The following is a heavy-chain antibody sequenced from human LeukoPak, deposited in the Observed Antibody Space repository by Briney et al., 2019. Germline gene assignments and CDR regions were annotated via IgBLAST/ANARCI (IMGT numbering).Heavy chain of an antibody. CDR3: ATWSSGWQFDS. CDR2: IKEDGGDK. D-gene: IGHD6-19*01. CDR1: GFTFSKAW. Sequence: GRSLRLSCAASGFTFSKAWMTWVRQAPGKGLQWVAHIKEDGGDKYYVDSVEGPFTISRDNGKTSVYLQMNSLSAEDTAVYYCATWSSGWQFDSWGKGTLVSVSS. J-gene: IGHJ4*02. V-gene: IGHV3-7*05.